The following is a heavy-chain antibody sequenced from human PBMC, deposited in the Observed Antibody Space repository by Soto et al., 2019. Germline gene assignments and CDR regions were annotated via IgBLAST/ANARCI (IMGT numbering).Heavy chain of an antibody. V-gene: IGHV1-69*01. D-gene: IGHD4-4*01. CDR2: IIPLFNVA. CDR1: GGTFSNFA. J-gene: IGHJ3*02. Sequence: QVQLVQSGPEVKKPGSSVKVSCEASGGTFSNFAVNWVRQAPGQGLEWVGGIIPLFNVAKYAQKFEGRDTSVATDTTSTAYMDLSSLRSDATALYYCAASGRDVLGYDYKDTEGLDIRGQGTMVTVSA. CDR3: AASGRDVLGYDYKDTEGLDI.